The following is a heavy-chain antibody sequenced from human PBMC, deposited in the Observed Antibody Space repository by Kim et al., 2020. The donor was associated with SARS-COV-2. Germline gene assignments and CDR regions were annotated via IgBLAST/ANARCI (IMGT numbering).Heavy chain of an antibody. CDR1: GFTFDDYA. Sequence: GGSLRLSCAASGFTFDDYAMHWVRQAPGKGLEWVSGISCNSGSIGYADSVKGRFTISRDNAKNSLYLQMNSLRAEDTALYYCAKDHYYGSGSYYPVAFDIWGQGTMVTVSS. D-gene: IGHD3-10*01. CDR2: ISCNSGSI. J-gene: IGHJ3*02. V-gene: IGHV3-9*01. CDR3: AKDHYYGSGSYYPVAFDI.